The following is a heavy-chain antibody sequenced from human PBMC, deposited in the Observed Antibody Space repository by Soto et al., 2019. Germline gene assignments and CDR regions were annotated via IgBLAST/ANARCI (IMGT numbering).Heavy chain of an antibody. CDR2: INSDGSST. CDR3: ASDYFVRSYYYDSSGSTEYFQH. J-gene: IGHJ1*01. Sequence: PGGSLRLSCAAYGFTFSSYWMHWVRQAPGKGLVWVSRINSDGSSTSYADSVKGRFTISRDNAKNTLYLQMNSLRAEDTAVYYCASDYFVRSYYYDSSGSTEYFQHWGQGTLVTVSS. D-gene: IGHD3-22*01. V-gene: IGHV3-74*01. CDR1: GFTFSSYW.